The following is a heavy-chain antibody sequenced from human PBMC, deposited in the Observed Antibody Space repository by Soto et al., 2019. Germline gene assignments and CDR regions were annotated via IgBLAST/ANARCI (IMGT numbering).Heavy chain of an antibody. V-gene: IGHV5-10-1*01. D-gene: IGHD3-22*01. Sequence: EEQIPGESLKISCKGSGYSFAGYWITWVRQKPGKGLEWMGRIDPSDSQTYYSPSFRGHVTISATKSITTVFLQWSSLRASDTAMYYCARQIYDSDTGPNFQYYFDSWGKGTRVTVS. CDR1: GYSFAGYW. CDR3: ARQIYDSDTGPNFQYYFDS. J-gene: IGHJ4*02. CDR2: IDPSDSQT.